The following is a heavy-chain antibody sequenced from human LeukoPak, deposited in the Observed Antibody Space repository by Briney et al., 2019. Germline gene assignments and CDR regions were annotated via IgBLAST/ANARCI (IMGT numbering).Heavy chain of an antibody. D-gene: IGHD6-6*01. Sequence: SGGSLRLSCAASGFTFSSYAMSWVRQAPGKGLEWVSAISGSGGSTYYADSVKGRFTISRDNSKNTLYLQMNSLRAEDTAVYYCAKDVHSSSSAYYYYGMDVWGQGTTVTVSS. J-gene: IGHJ6*02. V-gene: IGHV3-23*01. CDR2: ISGSGGST. CDR1: GFTFSSYA. CDR3: AKDVHSSSSAYYYYGMDV.